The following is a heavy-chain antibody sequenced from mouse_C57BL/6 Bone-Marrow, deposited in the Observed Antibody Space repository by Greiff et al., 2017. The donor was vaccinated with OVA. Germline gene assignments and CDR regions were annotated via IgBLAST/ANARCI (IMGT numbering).Heavy chain of an antibody. CDR2: INPSNGGT. D-gene: IGHD1-1*01. Sequence: QVQLQQPGTELVKPGASVKLSCKASGYTFTSYWMHWVKQRPGQGLEWIGNINPSNGGTNYNEKFKSKATLTVDKSSSTAYMQLSSLTSEDSAVYDCARWGGVVATKYYFDYWGQGTTLTVSS. CDR1: GYTFTSYW. J-gene: IGHJ2*01. V-gene: IGHV1-53*01. CDR3: ARWGGVVATKYYFDY.